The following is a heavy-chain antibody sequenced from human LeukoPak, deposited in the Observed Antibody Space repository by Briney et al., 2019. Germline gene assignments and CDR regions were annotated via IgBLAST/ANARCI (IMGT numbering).Heavy chain of an antibody. CDR3: ARDLGYCSGGSCYDRTNDAFDI. D-gene: IGHD2-15*01. CDR1: GGTFSSYA. V-gene: IGHV1-69*13. J-gene: IGHJ3*02. Sequence: ASVKVSCKASGGTFSSYAISWVRQAPGQGLEWMGGIIPIFGTANYAQKFQGRVTITADESTTTAYMELSSLRSEDTAVYYCARDLGYCSGGSCYDRTNDAFDIWGQGTMVTVSS. CDR2: IIPIFGTA.